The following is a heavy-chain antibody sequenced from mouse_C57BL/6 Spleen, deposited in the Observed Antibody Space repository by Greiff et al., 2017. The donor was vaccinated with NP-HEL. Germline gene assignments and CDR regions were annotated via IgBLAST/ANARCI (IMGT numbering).Heavy chain of an antibody. Sequence: DVMLVESGGGLVKPGGSLKLSCAASGFTFSDYGMHWVRQAPEKGLEWVAYISSGSSTIYYADTVKGRFTISRDNAKNTLFLQMTSLRSEDTAMYYCASSHYYGTLYYAMDYWGQGTSVTVSS. CDR2: ISSGSSTI. J-gene: IGHJ4*01. V-gene: IGHV5-17*01. CDR1: GFTFSDYG. CDR3: ASSHYYGTLYYAMDY. D-gene: IGHD1-1*01.